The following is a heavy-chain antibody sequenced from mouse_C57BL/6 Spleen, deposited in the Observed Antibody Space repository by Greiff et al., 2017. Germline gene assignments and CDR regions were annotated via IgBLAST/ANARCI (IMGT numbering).Heavy chain of an antibody. CDR1: GYTFTDYE. J-gene: IGHJ3*01. CDR3: TSYGFAY. V-gene: IGHV1-15*01. Sequence: QVQLKESGAELVRPGASVTLSCKASGYTFTDYEMHWVKQTPVHGLEWIGAIDPETGGTAYNQKFKGKARLTADTSSSTAYMELRSLTSEDSAVYYCTSYGFAYGGQGTLVTVSA. CDR2: IDPETGGT. D-gene: IGHD1-1*01.